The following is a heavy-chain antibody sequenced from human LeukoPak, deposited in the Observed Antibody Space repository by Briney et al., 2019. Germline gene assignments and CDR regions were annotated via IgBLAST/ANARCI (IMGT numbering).Heavy chain of an antibody. CDR3: AKENDDYEKYFDY. D-gene: IGHD4-17*01. V-gene: IGHV3-30*02. J-gene: IGHJ4*02. Sequence: PGGSLKISCAASGFIFNRFAMHWVRQAPGKGLEWVAFIRYSGTIQYYADSVKGRFTISRDNSKNTLYLQMNSLRPEDTAVYYCAKENDDYEKYFDYWGQGTLVAVSA. CDR2: IRYSGTIQ. CDR1: GFIFNRFA.